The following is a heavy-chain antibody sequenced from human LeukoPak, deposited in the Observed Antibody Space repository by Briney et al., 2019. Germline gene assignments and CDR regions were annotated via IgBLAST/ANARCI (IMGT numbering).Heavy chain of an antibody. J-gene: IGHJ4*02. V-gene: IGHV3-30*02. D-gene: IGHD4-23*01. CDR2: IRYDGSNK. Sequence: PGGSLRLSCAASGFTFSSYGMHWVRQAPGKGLEWVAFIRYDGSNKYYADSVKGRFTISRDNSKNTLYLQMNSLRAEDTAVYYCAKDLRIYGGNSFYFDYWGQGTLVTVSS. CDR1: GFTFSSYG. CDR3: AKDLRIYGGNSFYFDY.